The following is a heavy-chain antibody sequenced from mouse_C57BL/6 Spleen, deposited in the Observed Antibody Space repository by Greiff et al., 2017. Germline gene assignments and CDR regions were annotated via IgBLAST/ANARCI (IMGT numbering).Heavy chain of an antibody. V-gene: IGHV5-6*01. CDR3: ASLVTTDYYAMDY. D-gene: IGHD2-2*01. J-gene: IGHJ4*01. CDR2: ISSGGSYT. CDR1: GFTFSSYG. Sequence: EVQRVESGGDLVKPGGSLKLSCAASGFTFSSYGMSWVRQTPDKRLEWVATISSGGSYTYYPDSVKGRFTISRDNAKNTLYLQMSSLKSEDTAMYYCASLVTTDYYAMDYWGQGTSVTVSS.